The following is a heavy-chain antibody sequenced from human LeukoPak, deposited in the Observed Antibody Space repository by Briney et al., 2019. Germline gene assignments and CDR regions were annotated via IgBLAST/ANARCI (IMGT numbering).Heavy chain of an antibody. J-gene: IGHJ4*02. V-gene: IGHV1-18*01. D-gene: IGHD3/OR15-3a*01. CDR2: ISAYNGNT. CDR1: GYTFTSYG. Sequence: ASVKVSCKASGYTFTSYGISWVRQAPGQGLEWMGWISAYNGNTNYAQKLQGRVTMTTDTSTSTAYMELSSLGSEDTAVYYCARRYAGGWTGYWGQGTLVTVSS. CDR3: ARRYAGGWTGY.